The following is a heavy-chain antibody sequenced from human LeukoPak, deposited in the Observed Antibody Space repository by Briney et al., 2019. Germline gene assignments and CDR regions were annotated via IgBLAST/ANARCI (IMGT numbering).Heavy chain of an antibody. CDR1: GGSISSYY. CDR3: ARSPTPRYSSSWFYY. V-gene: IGHV4-59*01. CDR2: IYYSGRT. D-gene: IGHD6-13*01. Sequence: SETLSLTCTVSGGSISSYYWSWIRQPPGKGLEWIGYIYYSGRTNYNPSLKSRVTISVDTSKNQFSLKLSSVTAADTAVYYCARSPTPRYSSSWFYYWGQGTLVTVSS. J-gene: IGHJ4*02.